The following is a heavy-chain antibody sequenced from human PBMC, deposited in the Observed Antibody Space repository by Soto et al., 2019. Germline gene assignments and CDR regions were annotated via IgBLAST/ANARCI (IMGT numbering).Heavy chain of an antibody. V-gene: IGHV1-18*01. J-gene: IGHJ6*02. CDR3: AMVDVYVTPSPQDV. Sequence: QVQLVQSGAEVKNPGASVKVSCKASGYTFTRYGIGWARQAPGQGLEWMGWINTYNGNTNYAQNVQGRVTLTTDTSTSTAYMDLRSLRSNDTAIYYCAMVDVYVTPSPQDVWGQGTTVIVSS. D-gene: IGHD3-16*01. CDR2: INTYNGNT. CDR1: GYTFTRYG.